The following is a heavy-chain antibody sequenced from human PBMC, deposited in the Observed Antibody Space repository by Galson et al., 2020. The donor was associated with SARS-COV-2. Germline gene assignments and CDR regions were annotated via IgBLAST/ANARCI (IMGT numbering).Heavy chain of an antibody. CDR2: INHSGST. D-gene: IGHD3-22*01. CDR1: GGSFSGYY. Sequence: SETLSLTCAVYGGSFSGYYWSWIRQPPGKGLEWIGEINHSGSTNYNPSLKSRVTISVDTSKNQFSLKLSSVTAADTAVYYCARLAVRAWRTYYYDSSGYPPRGGMDYWGQGTLVTVSS. CDR3: ARLAVRAWRTYYYDSSGYPPRGGMDY. V-gene: IGHV4-34*01. J-gene: IGHJ4*02.